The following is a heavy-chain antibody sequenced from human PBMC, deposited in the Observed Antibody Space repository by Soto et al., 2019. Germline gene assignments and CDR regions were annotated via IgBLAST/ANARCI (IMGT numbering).Heavy chain of an antibody. V-gene: IGHV4-4*02. J-gene: IGHJ4*02. CDR2: IYHSGST. CDR3: ARYGSGTYYPTTFDS. CDR1: GGPLSRSNW. D-gene: IGHD3-10*01. Sequence: PSETLSLTCAVSGGPLSRSNWWSWVRQPPGKGLEWIGEIYHSGSTNYNPSLKSRVTISVDKSKNQFSLKLSSVTAADTAVYYCARYGSGTYYPTTFDSWGQGTLVTVS.